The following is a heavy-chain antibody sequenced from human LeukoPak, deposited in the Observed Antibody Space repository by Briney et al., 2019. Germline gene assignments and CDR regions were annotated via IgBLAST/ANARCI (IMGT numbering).Heavy chain of an antibody. CDR1: GYTFTSYG. CDR3: ARASDYYYDSSGYYLDY. Sequence: ASVKVSCKASGYTFTSYGISWVRQAPGQGLEWMGWISAYNGNTNYAQKLQGRVTMTTDTSTSTAYMELRSLRSDDTAVYYCARASDYYYDSSGYYLDYWGQGTLVTVSS. D-gene: IGHD3-22*01. V-gene: IGHV1-18*01. J-gene: IGHJ4*02. CDR2: ISAYNGNT.